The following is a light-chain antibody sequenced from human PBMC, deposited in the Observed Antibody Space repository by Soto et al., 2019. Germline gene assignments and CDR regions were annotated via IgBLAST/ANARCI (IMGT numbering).Light chain of an antibody. V-gene: IGKV3-15*01. CDR3: LQYHNLWA. Sequence: ILMTQSPASLSVSPGERATLSCRASQNIYSNIAWYQQRPGQAPRLLIYRASTRATGVPARFSGSGSGTEFTLTISSLQSEDFTVYSCLQYHNLWAFGQGTKGEIK. CDR2: RAS. J-gene: IGKJ1*01. CDR1: QNIYSN.